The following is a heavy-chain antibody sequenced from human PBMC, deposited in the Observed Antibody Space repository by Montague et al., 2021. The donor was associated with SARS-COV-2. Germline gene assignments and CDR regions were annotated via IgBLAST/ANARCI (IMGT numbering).Heavy chain of an antibody. Sequence: SETLSLTCVMLGAWNSGANRRTTLRNSRHQDMAWAGVIFQNGSTKYKPSLKSRVSMSVDKSWNQFSLRLTSVTAADTAIYYCARKGSGRSDQAYWGQGTLVTVSS. CDR1: GAWNSGANR. D-gene: IGHD1-26*01. CDR3: ARKGSGRSDQAY. J-gene: IGHJ4*02. V-gene: IGHV4/OR15-8*01. CDR2: IFQNGST.